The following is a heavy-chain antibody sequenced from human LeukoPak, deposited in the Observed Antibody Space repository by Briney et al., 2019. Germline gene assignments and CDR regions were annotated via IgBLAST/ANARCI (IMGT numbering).Heavy chain of an antibody. Sequence: SETLSLTCTVSGGSISGGHYYWGWIRQPPGKGLEWIGNVYHSGSTHYNPSLKSRVTISVDTSKNQFSLKLNSVTAADTAVYYCAGQPPTYYQDSSGYHAYYYFMDVWGTGTAVTISS. CDR2: VYHSGST. D-gene: IGHD3-22*01. CDR3: AGQPPTYYQDSSGYHAYYYFMDV. J-gene: IGHJ6*03. CDR1: GGSISGGHYY. V-gene: IGHV4-39*01.